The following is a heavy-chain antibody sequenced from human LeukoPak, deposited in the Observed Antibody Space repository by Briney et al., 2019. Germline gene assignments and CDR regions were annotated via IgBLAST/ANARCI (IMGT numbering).Heavy chain of an antibody. CDR3: ARDPGYSYGPAYALDI. V-gene: IGHV1-46*01. CDR1: GYTFTSYY. CDR2: INPSGGST. D-gene: IGHD5-18*01. J-gene: IGHJ3*02. Sequence: GASVKVSCKAYGYTFTSYYMQWVRQAPGQGLEWMGIINPSGGSTSYAQKFQGRVTMTRDTPTSTVYMELSSLRSEDTAVYYCARDPGYSYGPAYALDIWGQGTMVTVSS.